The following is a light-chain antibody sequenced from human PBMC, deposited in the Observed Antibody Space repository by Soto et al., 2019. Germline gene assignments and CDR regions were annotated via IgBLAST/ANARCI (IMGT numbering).Light chain of an antibody. CDR2: EVN. Sequence: QSALTQPASVSGSPGQSITISCAGTSSDVGGYNYVSWYQQHPGKAPKLMIYEVNNRPSGVSNRFSGSKSGNTASLSISGLQAEDEADYYCSSYTSSTTLDVVFGGGTKLTV. CDR1: SSDVGGYNY. V-gene: IGLV2-14*01. J-gene: IGLJ2*01. CDR3: SSYTSSTTLDVV.